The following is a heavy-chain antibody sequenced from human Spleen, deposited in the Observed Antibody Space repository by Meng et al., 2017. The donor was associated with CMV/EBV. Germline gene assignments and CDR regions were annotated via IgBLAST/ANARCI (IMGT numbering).Heavy chain of an antibody. Sequence: GGSLRLSCAASGFTFPNFALGWIRQAPGKGLEWVSSVSTGNAQYGADSVRGRFIISRDNSRKTLYLQMNSLRVEDTAVYYCAKFPGDLSPGNSFFFDSWGRGTLVTVSS. CDR1: GFTFPNFA. D-gene: IGHD3-10*01. CDR2: VSTGNAQ. CDR3: AKFPGDLSPGNSFFFDS. J-gene: IGHJ5*01. V-gene: IGHV3-23*01.